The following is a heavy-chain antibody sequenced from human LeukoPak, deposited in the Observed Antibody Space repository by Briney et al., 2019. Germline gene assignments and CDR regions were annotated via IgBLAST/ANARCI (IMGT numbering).Heavy chain of an antibody. V-gene: IGHV3-23*01. D-gene: IGHD2/OR15-2a*01. Sequence: PGGSLRLSCAASGFTFSSHAMSWVRQAPGKGLEWVSAISGSGGGTYYADSVKGRFTISRDNSKNTLYLQMNSLRAEDTAVYYCAKGEELLSDYWGQGTLVTVSS. J-gene: IGHJ4*02. CDR3: AKGEELLSDY. CDR2: ISGSGGGT. CDR1: GFTFSSHA.